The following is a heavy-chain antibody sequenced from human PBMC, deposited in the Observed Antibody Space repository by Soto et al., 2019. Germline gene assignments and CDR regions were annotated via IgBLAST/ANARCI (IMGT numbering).Heavy chain of an antibody. CDR1: GFTFSDYY. V-gene: IGHV3-11*01. Sequence: QVQLVDSGGGLVKPGGSLRLSCATSGFTFSDYYMNWIRQAPGKGLEWLSYNSGSGSIIYYADSVKGRFTISRDNAKNSLYLQLNSLRAEDTAVYYCSRGPESDFWGQGTLVTVSS. CDR2: NSGSGSII. CDR3: SRGPESDF. J-gene: IGHJ4*02.